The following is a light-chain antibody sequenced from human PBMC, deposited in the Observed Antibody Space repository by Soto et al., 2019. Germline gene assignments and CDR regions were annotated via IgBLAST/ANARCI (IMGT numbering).Light chain of an antibody. Sequence: ETVMTQSPATLSVSPGERATLSCRASQSITNNLAWYQQKPGQAPRLIMFRTSTRATGVPARFSGSGSGTEFNMTISSLQSEDFAVYYCQQYNNWPRATFGGGTQVDIK. CDR1: QSITNN. V-gene: IGKV3-15*01. J-gene: IGKJ4*01. CDR2: RTS. CDR3: QQYNNWPRAT.